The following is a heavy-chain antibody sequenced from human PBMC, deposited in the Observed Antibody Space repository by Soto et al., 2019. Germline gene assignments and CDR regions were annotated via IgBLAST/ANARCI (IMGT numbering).Heavy chain of an antibody. D-gene: IGHD6-13*01. CDR3: AKDTSSSWPDAFDI. CDR1: GFTFSSYG. CDR2: ISWNSGSI. V-gene: IGHV3-9*01. J-gene: IGHJ3*02. Sequence: SLRLSCAASGFTFSSYGMHWVRQAPGKGLEWVSGISWNSGSIGYADSVKGRFTISRDNAKNSLYLQMNSLRAEDTALYYCAKDTSSSWPDAFDIWGQGTMVTVSS.